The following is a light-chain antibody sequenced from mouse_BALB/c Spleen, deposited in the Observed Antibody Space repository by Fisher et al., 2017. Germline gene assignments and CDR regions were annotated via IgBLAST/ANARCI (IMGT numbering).Light chain of an antibody. CDR1: SSVSY. J-gene: IGKJ2*01. CDR3: QQWSSNPPT. Sequence: IVITQTPALMSASPGEKVTMTCSASSSVSYMYWYQQKSGTSPKRWIYDTSKLASGVPARFSGSGSGTSYSLTISSMEAEDAATYYCQQWSSNPPTFGGGTKLEIK. CDR2: DTS. V-gene: IGKV4-59*01.